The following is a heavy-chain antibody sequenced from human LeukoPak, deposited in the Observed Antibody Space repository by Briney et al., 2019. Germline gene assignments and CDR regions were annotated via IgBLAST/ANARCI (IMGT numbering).Heavy chain of an antibody. CDR3: AREEHYDFWSGYYYYYGMDV. V-gene: IGHV3-7*01. J-gene: IGHJ6*02. CDR2: IKQDGSEK. D-gene: IGHD3-3*01. Sequence: GWSLRLSCAASGFTFSSYWMSWVRQAPGKGVEWVANIKQDGSEKSYVDSVKGRFTISRDKAKNSLYLQMNSLRAEDTAVYYCAREEHYDFWSGYYYYYGMDVWGQGTTVTVSS. CDR1: GFTFSSYW.